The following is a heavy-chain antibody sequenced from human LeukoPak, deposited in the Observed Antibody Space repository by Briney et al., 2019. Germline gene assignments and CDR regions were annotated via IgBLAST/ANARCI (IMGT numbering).Heavy chain of an antibody. Sequence: SETLSLTCTVSGGSISSYYWSWIRQPPGKGLEWIGYIYYSGSTNYNPSLKSRVTISVDTSKNQFSLKLSSVTAADTAVYYCARVLAGTSGYFDYWGQGTLVTVCS. D-gene: IGHD1-14*01. V-gene: IGHV4-59*01. CDR3: ARVLAGTSGYFDY. CDR2: IYYSGST. CDR1: GGSISSYY. J-gene: IGHJ4*02.